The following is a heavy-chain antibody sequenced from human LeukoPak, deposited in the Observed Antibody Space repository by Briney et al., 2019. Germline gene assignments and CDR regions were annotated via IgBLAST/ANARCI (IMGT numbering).Heavy chain of an antibody. D-gene: IGHD5-24*01. J-gene: IGHJ3*02. Sequence: PGGPLRLSCAASGLTFDDYGMSWVRQAPGKGLEWVANIKQDGSEKNFVDSVKGRFPISRDNPKNTLYIQMNSLRAEDTAVYYCATRRNVEMATIGEFAFDIWGQGTMVTVSS. CDR3: ATRRNVEMATIGEFAFDI. CDR1: GLTFDDYG. V-gene: IGHV3-7*03. CDR2: IKQDGSEK.